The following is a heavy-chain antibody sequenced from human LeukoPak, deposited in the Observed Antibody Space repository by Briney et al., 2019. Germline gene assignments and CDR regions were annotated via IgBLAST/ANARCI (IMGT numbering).Heavy chain of an antibody. J-gene: IGHJ4*02. D-gene: IGHD5-24*01. V-gene: IGHV3-30*04. CDR1: GFTFSSYA. Sequence: GRSLRLSCAASGFTFSSYAMHWVRQAPGKGLEWVAVISYDGSNKYYADSVKGRFTISRDNSKNTLYLQMNSLRAEDTAVYYCARGRGVRDGYNFGYWGQGTLVTVSS. CDR3: ARGRGVRDGYNFGY. CDR2: ISYDGSNK.